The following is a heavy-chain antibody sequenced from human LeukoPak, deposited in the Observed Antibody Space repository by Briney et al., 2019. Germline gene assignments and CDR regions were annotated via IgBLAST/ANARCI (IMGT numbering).Heavy chain of an antibody. Sequence: TGGSLRLSCAASGFTFSSYAMSWVRQAPGKGLEWVSGISGSGGSTYYADSVEGRFTISRDNSKNTLYLQVNSLRAEDTAVYYCAKGIESSGSYYTCFDYWGQGTLVTVSS. J-gene: IGHJ4*02. CDR2: ISGSGGST. V-gene: IGHV3-23*01. D-gene: IGHD1-26*01. CDR1: GFTFSSYA. CDR3: AKGIESSGSYYTCFDY.